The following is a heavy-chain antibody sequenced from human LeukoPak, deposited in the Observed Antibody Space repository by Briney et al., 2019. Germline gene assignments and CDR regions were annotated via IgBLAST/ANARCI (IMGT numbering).Heavy chain of an antibody. CDR2: ISYSDGT. Sequence: PSETLSLTCTVSGGSVSGSSWSWTRQPPGKGLEWIGHISYSDGTNYNPSLKSRVTMSVDTSKNQFSLKLSSVTAADTAVYYCARRPHCSGASCYSGYRMDVWGQGTTVTVSS. CDR1: GGSVSGSS. V-gene: IGHV4-59*08. CDR3: ARRPHCSGASCYSGYRMDV. D-gene: IGHD2-15*01. J-gene: IGHJ6*02.